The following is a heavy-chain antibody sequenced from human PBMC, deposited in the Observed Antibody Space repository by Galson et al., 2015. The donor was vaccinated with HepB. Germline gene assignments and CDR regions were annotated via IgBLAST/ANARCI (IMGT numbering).Heavy chain of an antibody. Sequence: CAISGDSVSSNSAAWNWIRQSPSRGLEWLGRTYYRSKWYYDYAVSVRSRITINPDISGNQFSLQLYSVTPEATAVYYCARNVYYDTSGYYYKPGWVDPWGQGTLVTVSS. CDR2: TYYRSKWYY. D-gene: IGHD3-22*01. CDR1: GDSVSSNSAA. J-gene: IGHJ5*02. V-gene: IGHV6-1*01. CDR3: ARNVYYDTSGYYYKPGWVDP.